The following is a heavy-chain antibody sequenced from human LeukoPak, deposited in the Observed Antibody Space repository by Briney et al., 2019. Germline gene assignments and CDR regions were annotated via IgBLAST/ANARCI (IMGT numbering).Heavy chain of an antibody. D-gene: IGHD3-16*01. CDR1: GGSISSSSYY. J-gene: IGHJ4*02. V-gene: IGHV4-39*07. Sequence: SETLSLTCTVSGGSISSSSYYWGWIRQPPGKGLEWIGSIYYSGSTYYNPSLKSRVTISVDTSKNQFSLKLSSVTAADTAVYYCARVNRIWGLGEFDYWGQGTLVTVSS. CDR3: ARVNRIWGLGEFDY. CDR2: IYYSGST.